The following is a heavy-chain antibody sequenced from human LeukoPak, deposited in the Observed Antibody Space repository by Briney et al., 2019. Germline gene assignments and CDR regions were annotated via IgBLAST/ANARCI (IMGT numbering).Heavy chain of an antibody. CDR1: GASISSPNW. V-gene: IGHV4-4*02. Sequence: SETLSLTCAVSGASISSPNWWSWVRQPPGKGLERIGEIYHSGSTNYNPSLESRATISVDKSKNQFSLKLSSVTAADTAVYYCARAQGTVTEKFDYWGQGTLVTVSS. CDR3: ARAQGTVTEKFDY. CDR2: IYHSGST. D-gene: IGHD4-17*01. J-gene: IGHJ4*02.